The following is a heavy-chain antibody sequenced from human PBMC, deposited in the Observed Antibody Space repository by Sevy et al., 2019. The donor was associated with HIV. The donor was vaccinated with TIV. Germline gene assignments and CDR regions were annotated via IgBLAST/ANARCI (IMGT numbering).Heavy chain of an antibody. V-gene: IGHV4-38-2*02. Sequence: SQTLSLTCIVSDYSITSGYFWGWVRQPPGKGLEWIGRIYHRGNTDYNPSLKSRVSMSVDTSNNQFSLKLKYVTAADTAIYCCASLSVAISEYDYFDYWGQGILVTVSS. CDR1: DYSITSGYF. CDR2: IYHRGNT. CDR3: ASLSVAISEYDYFDY. J-gene: IGHJ4*02. D-gene: IGHD5-12*01.